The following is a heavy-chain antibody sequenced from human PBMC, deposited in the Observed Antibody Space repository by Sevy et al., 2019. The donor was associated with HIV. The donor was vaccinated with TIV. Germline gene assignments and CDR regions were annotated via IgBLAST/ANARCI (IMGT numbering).Heavy chain of an antibody. J-gene: IGHJ4*02. V-gene: IGHV3-23*01. CDR3: AKDRWELLAPYYFDY. Sequence: GGSLRLSCAASGFTFSSYAMSWVRQAPGKGLEWVSAISGSGGSIYYADSVKGRFTISRDNSKNTLYLQMNSLRAEDTAVYYCAKDRWELLAPYYFDYWGQGTLVTVSS. D-gene: IGHD1-26*01. CDR1: GFTFSSYA. CDR2: ISGSGGSI.